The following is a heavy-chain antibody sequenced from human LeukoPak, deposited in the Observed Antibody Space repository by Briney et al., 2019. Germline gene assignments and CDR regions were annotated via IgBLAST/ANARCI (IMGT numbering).Heavy chain of an antibody. D-gene: IGHD5-18*01. CDR1: GYTFTGYY. CDR2: INPSGGST. V-gene: IGHV1-46*01. J-gene: IGHJ4*02. Sequence: ASVKVSCKASGYTFTGYYMHWVRQAPGQGLEWMGIINPSGGSTSYAQKFQGRVTMTRDTSTSTVYMELSSLRSEDTAVYYCARVGRVRGYSYGSFDYWGQGTLVTVSS. CDR3: ARVGRVRGYSYGSFDY.